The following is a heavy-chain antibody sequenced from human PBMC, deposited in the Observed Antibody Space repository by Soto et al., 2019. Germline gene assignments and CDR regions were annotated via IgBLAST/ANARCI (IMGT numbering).Heavy chain of an antibody. CDR2: IIPILAIA. D-gene: IGHD6-13*01. CDR1: GCSFSSYT. CDR3: ARNPAADYYYYYMDV. J-gene: IGHJ6*03. V-gene: IGHV1-69*02. Sequence: QVQLVQSGAEVKKPGSSVKVSCKASGCSFSSYTFTWVRQAPGQGLEWMGRIIPILAIANYAQKFQGRVTITADTSTSTAYMELSSLRSEDTAVYYCARNPAADYYYYYMDVWGKGTTVTVS.